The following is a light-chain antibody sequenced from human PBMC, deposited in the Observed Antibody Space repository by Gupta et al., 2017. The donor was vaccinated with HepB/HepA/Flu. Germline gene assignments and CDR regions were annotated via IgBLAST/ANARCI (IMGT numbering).Light chain of an antibody. V-gene: IGLV2-14*03. Sequence: QSALTPPASVSGSPGQSITISCTGTSSDVGGYNYVSWYQQHPDKAPTLMIYDVSNRPSGVSNRFSGSKSGNTASLTISGLQAEDEADYFCCSYTSSSTYVFGTGTKVTVL. CDR1: SSDVGGYNY. CDR2: DVS. CDR3: CSYTSSSTYV. J-gene: IGLJ1*01.